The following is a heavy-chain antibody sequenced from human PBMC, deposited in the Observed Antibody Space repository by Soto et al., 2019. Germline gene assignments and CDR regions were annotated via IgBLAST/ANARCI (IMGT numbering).Heavy chain of an antibody. Sequence: ASVKVSCKASGYTFTSYDINWVRQATGQGLEYLGWMNPNSGNTGYVQKFQGRVTMTRNTSISTAYMELSSLRSEDTAVYYCARGYRPGAYYYGMDVWGQGTTVTVSS. CDR3: ARGYRPGAYYYGMDV. CDR2: MNPNSGNT. J-gene: IGHJ6*02. CDR1: GYTFTSYD. D-gene: IGHD3-10*01. V-gene: IGHV1-8*01.